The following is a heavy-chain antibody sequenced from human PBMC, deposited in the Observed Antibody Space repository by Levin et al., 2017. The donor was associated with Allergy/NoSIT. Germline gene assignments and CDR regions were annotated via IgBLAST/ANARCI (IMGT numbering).Heavy chain of an antibody. CDR1: GFTVSSDY. Sequence: GESLKISCAASGFTVSSDYMSWVRQAPGKGLEWVSVIYSGGNTYYADSVKGRFTISRDNSKNTLYLQMNSLRAEDTAVYYCARRRGDYWGQGTLVTVSS. J-gene: IGHJ4*02. V-gene: IGHV3-53*01. CDR2: IYSGGNT. CDR3: ARRRGDY.